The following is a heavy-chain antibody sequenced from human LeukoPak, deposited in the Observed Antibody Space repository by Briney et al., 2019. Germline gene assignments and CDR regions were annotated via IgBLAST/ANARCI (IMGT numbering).Heavy chain of an antibody. V-gene: IGHV3-48*01. D-gene: IGHD3-10*01. Sequence: PGGSLRLSCAASGFTFSGYSMNWVRQAPGKGLEWVSYISSSSSTMYYADSVKGRFTISRDNAKNSLYLQMNSLRAEDTAVYYCARSLDPETPHPYYYGSGKGYYYMDVWGKGTTVTVSS. CDR2: ISSSSSTM. CDR1: GFTFSGYS. J-gene: IGHJ6*03. CDR3: ARSLDPETPHPYYYGSGKGYYYMDV.